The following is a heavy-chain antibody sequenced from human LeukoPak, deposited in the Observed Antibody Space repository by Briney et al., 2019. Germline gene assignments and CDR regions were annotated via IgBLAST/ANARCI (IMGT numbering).Heavy chain of an antibody. CDR1: GFTFSSYA. D-gene: IGHD3-22*01. CDR2: ISYDGSNK. Sequence: GGSLRLSCAASGFTFSSYAMHWVRQAPGKGLEWVAVISYDGSNKYYADSVKGRFTISRDNSKNTLYLQMNSLRAEDTAVYYCARDLYDSLSWFDPWGQGTLVTVSS. J-gene: IGHJ5*02. V-gene: IGHV3-30-3*01. CDR3: ARDLYDSLSWFDP.